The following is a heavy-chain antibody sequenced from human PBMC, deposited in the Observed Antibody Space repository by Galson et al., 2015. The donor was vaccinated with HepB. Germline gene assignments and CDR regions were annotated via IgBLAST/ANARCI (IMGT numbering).Heavy chain of an antibody. CDR2: IYSGGST. V-gene: IGHV3-66*01. CDR1: GFTVSSNY. J-gene: IGHJ3*02. Sequence: SLRLSCAASGFTVSSNYMSWVRQAPGKGLEWVSVIYSGGSTYYADSVKGRFTISRDNSKNTLYLQMNSLRAEDTAVYYCARDVYYDSSGRPGDIWGQGTMVTVSS. D-gene: IGHD3-22*01. CDR3: ARDVYYDSSGRPGDI.